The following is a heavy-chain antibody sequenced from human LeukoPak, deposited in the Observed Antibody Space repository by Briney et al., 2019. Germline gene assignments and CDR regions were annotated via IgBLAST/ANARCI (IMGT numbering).Heavy chain of an antibody. J-gene: IGHJ4*02. V-gene: IGHV3-30*18. CDR2: ISYDGSNK. CDR3: AKHRQKVATKGPFDY. D-gene: IGHD5-12*01. Sequence: GGSLRLSCAASGFTFSSYGMHWVRQAPGKGLEWVAVISYDGSNKYYADSVKGRFTISRDNSKNTLYLQMNSLRAEDTAVYYCAKHRQKVATKGPFDYWGQGTPVTVSS. CDR1: GFTFSSYG.